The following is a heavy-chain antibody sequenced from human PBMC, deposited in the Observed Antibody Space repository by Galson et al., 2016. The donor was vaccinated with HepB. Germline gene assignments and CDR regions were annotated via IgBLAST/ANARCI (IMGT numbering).Heavy chain of an antibody. CDR3: ARQIVVVVDATRGVDWFDP. J-gene: IGHJ5*02. CDR2: TYHTSNWYS. CDR1: GDSVSSKSAA. D-gene: IGHD2-15*01. V-gene: IGHV6-1*01. Sequence: CAISGDSVSSKSAAWNWIRHSPSRGLEWLGRTYHTSNWYSDYAVSVKSRITINPDTSKNQFSLQLNSVTAADTAVYYCARQIVVVVDATRGVDWFDPWGQGTLVTVSS.